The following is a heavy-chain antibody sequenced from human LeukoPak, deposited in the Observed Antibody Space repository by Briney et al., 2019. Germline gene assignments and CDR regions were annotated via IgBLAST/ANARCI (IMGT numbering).Heavy chain of an antibody. CDR1: GFTFSSCW. V-gene: IGHV3-74*01. Sequence: GPLRLSCAASGFTFSSCWMHWVRQAPGKGLVWVSRINSDGSSTSYADSVKGRFTISRDNAKSTLYLQMNSLRAEDTAVYYCARTDYYYYMDVWGKGTTVTVSS. J-gene: IGHJ6*03. CDR2: INSDGSST. CDR3: ARTDYYYYMDV.